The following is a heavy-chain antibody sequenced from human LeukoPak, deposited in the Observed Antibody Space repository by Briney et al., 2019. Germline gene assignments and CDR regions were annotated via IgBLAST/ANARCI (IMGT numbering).Heavy chain of an antibody. D-gene: IGHD2-15*01. CDR1: GYSITSAYY. V-gene: IGHV4-38-2*02. Sequence: TSETLSLTCTVSGYSITSAYYWGWIRQPPGKGLEWIGSFFLKGSTYYNPSLKSRVTISVDTSKKKFSLNLTSVTAADTAVYYCAGHESGYCSGGICYPTTWFDPWGQGTLVTVSS. J-gene: IGHJ5*02. CDR3: AGHESGYCSGGICYPTTWFDP. CDR2: FFLKGST.